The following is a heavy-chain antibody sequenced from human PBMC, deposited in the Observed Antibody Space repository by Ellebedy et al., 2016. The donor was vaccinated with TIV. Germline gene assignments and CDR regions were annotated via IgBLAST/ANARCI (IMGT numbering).Heavy chain of an antibody. J-gene: IGHJ4*02. CDR2: INHSGST. CDR3: AREYWSGSYYTLDY. V-gene: IGHV4-39*07. D-gene: IGHD1-26*01. CDR1: GGSISSSSYY. Sequence: MPSETLSLTCTVSGGSISSSSYYWSWIRQPPGKGLEWIGEINHSGSTNYNPSLKSRVTISVDTSKNQFSLKLSSVTAADTAVYYCAREYWSGSYYTLDYWGQGTLVTVSS.